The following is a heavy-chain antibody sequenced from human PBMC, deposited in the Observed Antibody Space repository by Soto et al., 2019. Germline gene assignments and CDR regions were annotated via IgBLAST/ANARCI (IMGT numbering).Heavy chain of an antibody. CDR2: IYWDDDK. D-gene: IGHD3-22*01. J-gene: IGHJ1*01. CDR1: GFSLSTSGVG. Sequence: QITLKESGPTLVKPTQTLTLTCTFSGFSLSTSGVGVGWIRQPPGKALEWLALIYWDDDKRYSPSLKSRPTNNKNTSKNPVVLTMTTMDPVDTATYYCAHVSPVVVTKSSNLQHWGQGTLVTVSS. V-gene: IGHV2-5*02. CDR3: AHVSPVVVTKSSNLQH.